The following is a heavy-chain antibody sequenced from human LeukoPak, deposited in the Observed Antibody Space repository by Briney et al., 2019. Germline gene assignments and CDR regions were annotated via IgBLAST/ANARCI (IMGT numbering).Heavy chain of an antibody. CDR2: IIPTLDTA. Sequence: SVKVSCKASGGTISSYAVSWVRQVPGQGLEWMGGIIPTLDTANYAQKFQGRVTITTDESTSTIYMDLRSLRSDDTAVYYCARTLPNIGPTGTNYYYMDVWGKGTTVIVSS. CDR3: ARTLPNIGPTGTNYYYMDV. V-gene: IGHV1-69*05. CDR1: GGTISSYA. D-gene: IGHD1-1*01. J-gene: IGHJ6*03.